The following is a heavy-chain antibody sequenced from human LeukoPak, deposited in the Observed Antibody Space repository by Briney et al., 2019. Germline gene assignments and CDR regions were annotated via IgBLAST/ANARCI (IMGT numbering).Heavy chain of an antibody. CDR1: GFTFSNAW. Sequence: PGGSLGLSCAASGFTFSNAWMSWVRQAPGKGLEWVGRIKSKTDGGTTDYVAPVKGRFTISRDDSKNTLYLQMNSLKTEDTAVYYCTTSNSCSGGSCYGLFHLAFDIWGQGTMVTVSS. V-gene: IGHV3-15*01. CDR2: IKSKTDGGTT. D-gene: IGHD2-15*01. CDR3: TTSNSCSGGSCYGLFHLAFDI. J-gene: IGHJ3*02.